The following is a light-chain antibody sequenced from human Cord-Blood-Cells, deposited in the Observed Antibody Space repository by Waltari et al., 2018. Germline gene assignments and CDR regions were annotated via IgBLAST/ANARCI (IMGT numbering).Light chain of an antibody. Sequence: QSALTQPASVSGSPGQSITISCPGTSTDVGGYNSVSWNQQHPGKAPKRIIYDVSKRPSGVSNRFSGSKSGNTASLTISGLQAEDDADYYCSSYTSSSTWVFGGGTKLTVL. J-gene: IGLJ3*02. CDR3: SSYTSSSTWV. CDR2: DVS. CDR1: STDVGGYNS. V-gene: IGLV2-14*01.